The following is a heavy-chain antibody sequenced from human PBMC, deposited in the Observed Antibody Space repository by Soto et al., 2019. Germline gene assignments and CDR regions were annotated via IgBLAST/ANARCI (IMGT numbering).Heavy chain of an antibody. CDR3: ARDALARLRFLELLRPQTTQYNWFDP. CDR1: GGTFSSYA. CDR2: IIPIFGTA. J-gene: IGHJ5*02. D-gene: IGHD3-3*01. Sequence: QVQLVQSGAEVKKPGSSVKVSCKASGGTFSSYAISWVRQAPGQGLEWMGGIIPIFGTANYAQKFQGRVTITADESTSTAYMELSSLRSEDTAVYYCARDALARLRFLELLRPQTTQYNWFDPWGQGTLVTVSS. V-gene: IGHV1-69*01.